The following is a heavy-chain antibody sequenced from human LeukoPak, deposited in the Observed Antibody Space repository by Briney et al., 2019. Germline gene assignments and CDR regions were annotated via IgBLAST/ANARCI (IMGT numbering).Heavy chain of an antibody. CDR2: ISPNSDGT. CDR3: ARDRGGGGNHFDY. J-gene: IGHJ4*02. V-gene: IGHV1-2*06. CDR1: GYTFTGYY. D-gene: IGHD3-10*01. Sequence: ASVKVSWQASGYTFTGYYMHWVRQAPGQGLEWMGRISPNSDGTNYAQKFQGRVTMPRDTSISTAYMERSGLRSDATAMYYCARDRGGGGNHFDYWGQGTLVTVS.